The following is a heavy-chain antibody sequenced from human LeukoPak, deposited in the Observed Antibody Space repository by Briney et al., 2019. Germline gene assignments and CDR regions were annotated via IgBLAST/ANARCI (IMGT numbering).Heavy chain of an antibody. D-gene: IGHD6-13*01. Sequence: ASVKVSCKASGGTLSRFAISWVRQAPGQGLEWMGGIIAIFGTANYAQKFQGRVTITADESTSTAYMELSSLRSEDTAVYYCASPIAAAGYYYMDVWGKGTTATISS. CDR3: ASPIAAAGYYYMDV. J-gene: IGHJ6*03. CDR1: GGTLSRFA. CDR2: IIAIFGTA. V-gene: IGHV1-69*13.